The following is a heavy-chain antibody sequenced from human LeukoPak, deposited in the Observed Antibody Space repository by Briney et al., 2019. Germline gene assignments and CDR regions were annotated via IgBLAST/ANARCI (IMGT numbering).Heavy chain of an antibody. Sequence: ASVKVSCKASGYTFTGYYMHWVRQAPGQGLEGMGWINPNSGGTNYAQKFQGRLTMTRDTSISTAYMELSRLRSDDTAVYYCARGGDTLFGVVIAPFDYWGQGTLVTLSS. J-gene: IGHJ4*02. CDR1: GYTFTGYY. V-gene: IGHV1-2*02. D-gene: IGHD3-3*01. CDR3: ARGGDTLFGVVIAPFDY. CDR2: INPNSGGT.